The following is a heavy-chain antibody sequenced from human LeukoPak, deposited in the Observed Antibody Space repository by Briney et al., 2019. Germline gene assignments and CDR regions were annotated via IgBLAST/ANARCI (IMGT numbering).Heavy chain of an antibody. Sequence: PGGSLRLPCAASGFTFSSYEMNWVRQAPGKGLEWVSYISSSGSTIYSADSVKGRFTISRDNSKSTLYLQMNSLRAEDTAVYYCAKMIYFDSRGYYYAFDYWGQGTLVTVSS. CDR1: GFTFSSYE. CDR2: ISSSGSTI. J-gene: IGHJ4*02. D-gene: IGHD3-22*01. V-gene: IGHV3-48*03. CDR3: AKMIYFDSRGYYYAFDY.